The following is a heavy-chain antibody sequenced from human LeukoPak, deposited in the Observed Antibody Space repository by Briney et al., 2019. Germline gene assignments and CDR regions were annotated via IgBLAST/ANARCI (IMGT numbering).Heavy chain of an antibody. CDR3: ALDYYGSGSYYRSYYYYYMDV. CDR2: INPSGGST. J-gene: IGHJ6*03. CDR1: GYTFTSYY. Sequence: ASVKVSCKASGYTFTSYYMHWVRQAPGQGLEWMGIINPSGGSTSYAQKFQGRVTMTRDTSTSTVYMELSSLRSEDTAVCYCALDYYGSGSYYRSYYYYYMDVWGKGTTVTISS. V-gene: IGHV1-46*01. D-gene: IGHD3-10*01.